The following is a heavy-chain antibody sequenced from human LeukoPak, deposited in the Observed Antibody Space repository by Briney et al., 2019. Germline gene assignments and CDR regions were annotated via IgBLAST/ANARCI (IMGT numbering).Heavy chain of an antibody. Sequence: SETLSLTCTVSGGSISSYYWSWIRQPAGEGLEWIGRIYTSGSTNYNPSLKSRVTMSVDTSKNQFSLKLSSVTAADTAVYYCAGGPYYDFWSGPIYYYYYMDVWGKGTTVTVSS. V-gene: IGHV4-4*07. J-gene: IGHJ6*03. CDR3: AGGPYYDFWSGPIYYYYYMDV. CDR1: GGSISSYY. CDR2: IYTSGST. D-gene: IGHD3-3*01.